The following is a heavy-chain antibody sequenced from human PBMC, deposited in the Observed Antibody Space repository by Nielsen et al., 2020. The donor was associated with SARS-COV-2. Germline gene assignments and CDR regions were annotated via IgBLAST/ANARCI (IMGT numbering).Heavy chain of an antibody. CDR1: GGSISNYY. Sequence: SETLSLSCTVSGGSISNYYWSWIRQPPGKGLEWIGYIYYSGSTNYNPSLKSRVTISVDTSKNQFSLKLSSVTAADTAVYYCARGLYGPWGQGTLVTVSS. CDR2: IYYSGST. CDR3: ARGLYGP. D-gene: IGHD4-17*01. J-gene: IGHJ5*02. V-gene: IGHV4-59*01.